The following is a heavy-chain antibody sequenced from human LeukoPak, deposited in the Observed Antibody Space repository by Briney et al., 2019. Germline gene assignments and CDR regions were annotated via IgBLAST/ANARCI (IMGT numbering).Heavy chain of an antibody. J-gene: IGHJ4*02. V-gene: IGHV1-24*01. D-gene: IGHD3-3*01. Sequence: APVKVSCKVSGYTLSDLSMHWVRQAPGKGLEWMGGFDPENDGPIYAQKFQGRVTMTGDTSTDTAYMELSGLRSDDTAVYYCATLPFGVVMPDYWGQGTLVTVSS. CDR2: FDPENDGP. CDR1: GYTLSDLS. CDR3: ATLPFGVVMPDY.